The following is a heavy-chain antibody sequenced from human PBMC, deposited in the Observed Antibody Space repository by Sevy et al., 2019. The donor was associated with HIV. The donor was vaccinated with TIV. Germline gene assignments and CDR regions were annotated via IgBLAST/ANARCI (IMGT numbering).Heavy chain of an antibody. CDR3: ATQQKAYYYDSSGYYGSEYFQH. CDR1: GFTFSSYA. CDR2: ISCSGGST. D-gene: IGHD3-22*01. V-gene: IGHV3-23*01. J-gene: IGHJ1*01. Sequence: GGSLRLSCAASGFTFSSYAMSWVRQAPGKGLEWVSAISCSGGSTYYADSVKGRFTISRDNSKNTLYLQMNSLRAEDTAVYYCATQQKAYYYDSSGYYGSEYFQHWGQGTLVTVSS.